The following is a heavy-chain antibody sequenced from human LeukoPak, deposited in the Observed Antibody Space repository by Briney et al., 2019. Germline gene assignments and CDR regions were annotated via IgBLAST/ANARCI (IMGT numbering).Heavy chain of an antibody. CDR2: INGDGSST. CDR3: TRGGYRSWDAFDI. D-gene: IGHD5-12*01. J-gene: IGHJ3*02. CDR1: GFTLSSYW. V-gene: IGHV3-74*01. Sequence: PGGSLRLSCAASGFTLSSYWMHWVRQAPGKGLVWVSRINGDGSSTNYTDSVKRRFTISRDNAKNMLHLQMNSLRAEDTAVYYCTRGGYRSWDAFDIWGQGTMVTVSS.